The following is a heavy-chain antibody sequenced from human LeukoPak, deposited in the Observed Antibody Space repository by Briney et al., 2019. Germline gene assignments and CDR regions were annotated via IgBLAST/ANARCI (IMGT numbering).Heavy chain of an antibody. Sequence: PGGSLRLSCAASGFTFSSYEMNWVRQAPGKGLEWVSYISSSGSTIYYADSVKGRFTISRDNAKNSLYLQMNSLRAEDTAVYYCARVGGSGAGFYYYFMDVWGKGTTVTVSS. CDR1: GFTFSSYE. D-gene: IGHD6-19*01. CDR3: ARVGGSGAGFYYYFMDV. CDR2: ISSSGSTI. V-gene: IGHV3-48*03. J-gene: IGHJ6*03.